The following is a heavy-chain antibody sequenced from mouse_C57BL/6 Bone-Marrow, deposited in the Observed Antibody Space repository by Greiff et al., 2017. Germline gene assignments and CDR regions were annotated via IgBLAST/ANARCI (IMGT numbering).Heavy chain of an antibody. CDR2: ISSGGSYT. CDR1: GFTFSSYG. CDR3: ERHHEGFAY. J-gene: IGHJ3*01. Sequence: EVMLVESGGDLVKPGGSLKLSCAASGFTFSSYGMSWVRQTPDKRLEWVATISSGGSYTYYPDSVKGRFTISRDNAKNTLYLQMSSLKSEDTAMYYCERHHEGFAYWGQGTLVTVSA. V-gene: IGHV5-6*02.